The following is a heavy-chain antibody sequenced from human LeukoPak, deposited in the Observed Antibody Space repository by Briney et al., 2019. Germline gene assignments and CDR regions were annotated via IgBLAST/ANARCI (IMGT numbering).Heavy chain of an antibody. V-gene: IGHV3-23*01. CDR3: AKDRADCSNTSCYAFFDY. D-gene: IGHD2-2*01. CDR2: ISGSGGST. J-gene: IGHJ4*02. Sequence: GGSLRLSCAASGFTFSNYAINWVRQAPGKWLEWVSGISGSGGSTFYADSVKGRFTISRDNSKTTLYLQMNSLRAEDTAVYYCAKDRADCSNTSCYAFFDYWGQGTLVTVSP. CDR1: GFTFSNYA.